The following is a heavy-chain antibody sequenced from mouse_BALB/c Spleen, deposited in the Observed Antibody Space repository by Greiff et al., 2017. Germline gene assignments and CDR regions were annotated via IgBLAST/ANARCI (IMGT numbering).Heavy chain of an antibody. J-gene: IGHJ1*01. D-gene: IGHD2-4*01. CDR1: GYTFTSYY. V-gene: IGHV1S56*01. CDR2: IYPGNVNT. Sequence: VKLMESGPELVKPGASVRISCKASGYTFTSYYIHWVKQRPGQGLEWIGWIYPGNVNTKYNEKFKGKATLTADKSSSTAYMQLSSLTSEDSAVYFCARGGYDYDWYFDVWGAGTTVTVSS. CDR3: ARGGYDYDWYFDV.